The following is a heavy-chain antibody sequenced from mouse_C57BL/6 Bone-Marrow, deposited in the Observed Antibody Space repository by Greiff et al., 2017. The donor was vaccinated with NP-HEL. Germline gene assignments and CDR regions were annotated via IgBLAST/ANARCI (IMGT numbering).Heavy chain of an antibody. CDR3: ATSYFYGSGAFAY. Sequence: EVQLQQSGAELVRPGASVKLSCTASGFNIKDYYMHWVKQRPEQGLEWIGRIDPEDGDTEYAPKFQGKATMTADTSSNTAYLQLSSLTSEDTAVYYCATSYFYGSGAFAYWGQGTLVSVSA. CDR2: IDPEDGDT. D-gene: IGHD1-1*01. V-gene: IGHV14-1*01. J-gene: IGHJ3*01. CDR1: GFNIKDYY.